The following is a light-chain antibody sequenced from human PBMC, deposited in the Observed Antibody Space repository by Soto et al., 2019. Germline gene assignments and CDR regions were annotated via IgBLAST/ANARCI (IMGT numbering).Light chain of an antibody. V-gene: IGKV1-5*01. CDR3: QQYKSHPTCT. Sequence: DIQMTQSPSTLSASVGDRVTITCRASQNIDAWLAWYQQKPGKAPKLLIYDASTLESGVPSRFSGSRSGTEFTLTISSQQPDDFATYYCQQYKSHPTCTFGQGTKLEIE. CDR2: DAS. CDR1: QNIDAW. J-gene: IGKJ2*02.